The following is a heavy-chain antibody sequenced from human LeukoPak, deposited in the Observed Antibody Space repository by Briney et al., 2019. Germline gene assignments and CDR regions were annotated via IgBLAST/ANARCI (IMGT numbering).Heavy chain of an antibody. D-gene: IGHD6-19*01. V-gene: IGHV4-59*01. CDR2: IFYTGSN. J-gene: IGHJ3*02. CDR1: GGSISSSY. Sequence: SETLSLTCSVSGGSISSSYWSWIRQAPGKGPEWIGYIFYTGSNDYSPSLKSRVTISVDASKNQFSLRVNSVTAAVTAVYYCARAIYSRAWFASDIWGQGTVVTVSA. CDR3: ARAIYSRAWFASDI.